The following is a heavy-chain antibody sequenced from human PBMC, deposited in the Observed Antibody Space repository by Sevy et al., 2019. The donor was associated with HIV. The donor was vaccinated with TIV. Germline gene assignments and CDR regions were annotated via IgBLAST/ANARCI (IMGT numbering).Heavy chain of an antibody. D-gene: IGHD6-13*01. V-gene: IGHV3-30*02. J-gene: IGHJ4*02. CDR1: GFTFSNFG. Sequence: GGSLRLSCTASGFTFSNFGMHWVRQVPGKGLEWVTFIRYDGSDKYYAASVKGLFTISRDDSKNTLYLQMDSLSPEDTAIYYCAKDLAGPGRRYFDFWGQGALVTVSS. CDR2: IRYDGSDK. CDR3: AKDLAGPGRRYFDF.